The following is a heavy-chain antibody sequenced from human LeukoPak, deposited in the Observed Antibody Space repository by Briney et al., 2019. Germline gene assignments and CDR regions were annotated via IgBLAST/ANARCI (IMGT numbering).Heavy chain of an antibody. Sequence: PGGSLRLSCAASGFTVSSNYMSWVRQAPGKGLEWVSVIYSGGSTYYADSVKGRFTISRDNAKNSLYLQMNSLRAEDTAVYYCARTYSSGLPDYWGQGTLVTVSS. D-gene: IGHD6-19*01. J-gene: IGHJ4*02. CDR1: GFTVSSNY. V-gene: IGHV3-66*01. CDR2: IYSGGST. CDR3: ARTYSSGLPDY.